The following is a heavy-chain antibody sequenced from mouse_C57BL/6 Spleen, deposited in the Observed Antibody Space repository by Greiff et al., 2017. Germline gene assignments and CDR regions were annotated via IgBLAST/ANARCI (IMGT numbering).Heavy chain of an antibody. CDR3: ARSQILTTVVASGYFDV. CDR1: GFSLTSYA. Sequence: QVQLKESGPGLVAPSPSLSITCTVSGFSLTSYAISWVRQPPGKGLEWLGVIWTGGGTNYNSALKSRLSISKDNSKSQVFLKMNSLQTDDTARYYCARSQILTTVVASGYFDVWGTGTTVTVSS. CDR2: IWTGGGT. J-gene: IGHJ1*03. V-gene: IGHV2-9-1*01. D-gene: IGHD1-1*01.